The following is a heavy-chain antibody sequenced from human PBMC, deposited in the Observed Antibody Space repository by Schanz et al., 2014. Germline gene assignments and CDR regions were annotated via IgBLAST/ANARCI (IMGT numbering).Heavy chain of an antibody. J-gene: IGHJ4*02. CDR3: ARGYCAGTSCPIFDD. CDR1: GYSFSTYA. CDR2: INTKTGNP. Sequence: QVHLVQSESELKNPGASVKVSCKTSGYSFSTYAMNWVRQAPGQGLEWMGWINTKTGNPTYAQGFTGRFVFSLDTEVSTTKRKRKKRKEEENEGEDCARGYCAGTSCPIFDDWGQGTLVTVSS. V-gene: IGHV7-4-1*02. D-gene: IGHD2-2*01.